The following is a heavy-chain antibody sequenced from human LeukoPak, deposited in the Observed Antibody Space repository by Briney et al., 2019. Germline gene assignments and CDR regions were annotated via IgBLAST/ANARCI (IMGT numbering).Heavy chain of an antibody. CDR1: GGSISNHC. V-gene: IGHV4-59*11. CDR2: VYYSGST. CDR3: ARGGWTHDS. Sequence: SETLSLTCTVSGGSISNHCWTWIRQPPGKGLEWIGYVYYSGSTNYNPSLKSRVTISVDTSKNQFSLKVSSVTAADTAVYYCARGGWTHDSWGQGTLVTVSS. J-gene: IGHJ5*01. D-gene: IGHD6-19*01.